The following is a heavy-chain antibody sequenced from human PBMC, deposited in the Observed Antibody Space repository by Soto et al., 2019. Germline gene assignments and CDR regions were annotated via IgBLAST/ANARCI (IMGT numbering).Heavy chain of an antibody. CDR1: GFSLSTSGMR. V-gene: IGHV2-70*04. CDR3: ARNGATVVNAFDI. D-gene: IGHD4-17*01. Sequence: SGPTLVNPTQTLTLTCTFSGFSLSTSGMRVSWIRQPPGKALEWLARIDWDDDKFYSTSLKTRLTISKDTSKNQVVLTMTNMDPVDTATYYCARNGATVVNAFDIWGQGTMVTVSS. J-gene: IGHJ3*02. CDR2: IDWDDDK.